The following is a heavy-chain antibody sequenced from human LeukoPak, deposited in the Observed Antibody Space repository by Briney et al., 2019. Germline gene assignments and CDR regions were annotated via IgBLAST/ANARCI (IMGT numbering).Heavy chain of an antibody. J-gene: IGHJ3*02. CDR3: ATGLSGPDAFDI. CDR1: GFSFSSYA. CDR2: ISGSGGST. D-gene: IGHD6-19*01. Sequence: VHPGGSLRLSCVPSGFSFSSYAMSWVRQAPGKGLEWVSAISGSGGSTYYADSVKGRFTISRDNSKNTLYLQMNSLRAEDTAVYYCATGLSGPDAFDIWGQGTMVTVSS. V-gene: IGHV3-23*01.